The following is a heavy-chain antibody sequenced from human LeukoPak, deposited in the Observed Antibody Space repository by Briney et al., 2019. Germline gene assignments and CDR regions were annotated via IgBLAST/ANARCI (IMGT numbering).Heavy chain of an antibody. V-gene: IGHV3-9*01. D-gene: IGHD6-13*01. Sequence: GGSLRLSCAASGFTFDDYAMHWVRQAPGKGLEWVSGISWNSGSIVYADSVKGRFTISRDNAKNSLYLQMNSLRAEDTALYYCAKGTSSSWLDYFDPWGQGTLVTVSS. CDR3: AKGTSSSWLDYFDP. CDR1: GFTFDDYA. J-gene: IGHJ5*02. CDR2: ISWNSGSI.